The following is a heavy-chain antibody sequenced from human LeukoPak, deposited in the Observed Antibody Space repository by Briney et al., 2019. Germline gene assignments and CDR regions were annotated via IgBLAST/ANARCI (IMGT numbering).Heavy chain of an antibody. CDR2: IRPNSGDT. V-gene: IGHV1-2*02. D-gene: IGHD3-10*01. CDR3: VRPMVSTYYYYYGTDL. J-gene: IGHJ6*02. CDR1: GYTFTDYY. Sequence: ASVKVSCKASGYTFTDYYMYWVRQAPGQGPEWMGWIRPNSGDTKYVENFQGRVTMTRDTSTRTAYMELTSLTSDDTAVYYCVRPMVSTYYYYYGTDLWGQGTTVTVSS.